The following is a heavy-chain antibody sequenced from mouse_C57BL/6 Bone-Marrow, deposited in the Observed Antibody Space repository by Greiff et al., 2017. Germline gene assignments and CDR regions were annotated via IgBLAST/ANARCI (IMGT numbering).Heavy chain of an antibody. D-gene: IGHD1-1*01. CDR2: IYPRDGST. Sequence: QVQLQQSGPELVKPGASVKLSCKASGYTFTSYDINWVKQRPGQGLEWIGWIYPRDGSTKYNEKFKGKATLTVDTSSSTAYMELHSLTSEDSAVYFCARGTVVAYWYFDVWGTGTTVTVSS. CDR1: GYTFTSYD. J-gene: IGHJ1*03. V-gene: IGHV1-85*01. CDR3: ARGTVVAYWYFDV.